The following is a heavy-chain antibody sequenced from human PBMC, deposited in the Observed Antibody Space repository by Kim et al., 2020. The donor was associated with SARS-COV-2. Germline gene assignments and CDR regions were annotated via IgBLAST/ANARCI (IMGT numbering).Heavy chain of an antibody. D-gene: IGHD2-21*02. J-gene: IGHJ3*02. CDR2: ISAYNGNT. V-gene: IGHV1-18*01. Sequence: ASVKVPCKASGYTFTSYGISWVRQAPGQGLEWMGWISAYNGNTNYAQKLQGRVTMTTDTSTSTAYMELRSLRSDDTAVYYCARDQVTLDAFDIWGQGTMVTVSS. CDR1: GYTFTSYG. CDR3: ARDQVTLDAFDI.